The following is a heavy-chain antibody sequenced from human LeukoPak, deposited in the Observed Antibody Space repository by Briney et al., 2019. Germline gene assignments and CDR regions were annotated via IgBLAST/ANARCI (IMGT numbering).Heavy chain of an antibody. D-gene: IGHD2-2*01. CDR3: ARADIVVVPAARYSEYYYYGMDV. Sequence: GASVKVSCKASGYTFTSYGISWVRQAPGQGLEWMGGIIPIFGTANYAQKFQGRVTITADESTSTAYMELSSLRSEDTAVYYCARADIVVVPAARYSEYYYYGMDVWGQGTTVTVSS. CDR2: IIPIFGTA. CDR1: GYTFTSYG. J-gene: IGHJ6*02. V-gene: IGHV1-69*13.